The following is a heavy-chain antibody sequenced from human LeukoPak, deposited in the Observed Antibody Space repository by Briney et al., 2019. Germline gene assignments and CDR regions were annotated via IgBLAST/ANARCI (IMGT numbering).Heavy chain of an antibody. CDR1: GFTFSRYG. V-gene: IGHV3-30*03. D-gene: IGHD3-22*01. CDR2: MSYDGFSK. CDR3: AREGHTSGYCGTFDV. Sequence: GESLRLSCAASGFTFSRYGMHWVRQAPGKGLEWVSAMSYDGFSKYYADSLKGRLSISRDDSKSTVYLQMNSLRPEDTAVYFCAREGHTSGYCGTFDVWGQGTTVAVSS. J-gene: IGHJ3*01.